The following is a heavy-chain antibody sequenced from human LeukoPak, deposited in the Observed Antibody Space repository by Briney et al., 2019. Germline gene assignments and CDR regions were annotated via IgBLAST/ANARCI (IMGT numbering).Heavy chain of an antibody. J-gene: IGHJ4*02. Sequence: SETLSLTCAVYGGSFSGYYWSWIRQPPGKGLEWIGEINHSGSTNYNPSLESRVTISVDTSKKQLSLKLSSVTAADTAVYYCARGRREGYCSGGSCYSDYWGQGTLVTVSS. D-gene: IGHD2-15*01. V-gene: IGHV4-34*01. CDR2: INHSGST. CDR3: ARGRREGYCSGGSCYSDY. CDR1: GGSFSGYY.